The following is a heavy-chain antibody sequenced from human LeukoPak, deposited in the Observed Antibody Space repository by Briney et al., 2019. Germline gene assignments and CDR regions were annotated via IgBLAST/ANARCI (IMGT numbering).Heavy chain of an antibody. CDR2: IIPIFGTA. J-gene: IGHJ4*02. CDR3: ATFLNPGDGLDY. D-gene: IGHD5-24*01. V-gene: IGHV1-18*04. CDR1: GYTFTSYY. Sequence: ASVKVSCKASGYTFTSYYMHWVRQAPGQGLEWMGGIIPIFGTANYAQKLQGRVTMTTDTSTSTAYMELRSLRSDDTAVYYCATFLNPGDGLDYWGQGTLVTVSS.